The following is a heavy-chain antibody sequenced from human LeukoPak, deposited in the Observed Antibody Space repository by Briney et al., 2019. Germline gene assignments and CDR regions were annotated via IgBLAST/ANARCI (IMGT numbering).Heavy chain of an antibody. CDR1: GFTFSDYY. D-gene: IGHD5-24*01. CDR2: ISSSGSTI. V-gene: IGHV3-11*01. J-gene: IGHJ4*02. CDR3: ARNLMATMSLDY. Sequence: GGSLRLSCAASGFTFSDYYMSWIRQAPGKGLEWVSYISSSGSTIYYADSVKGRFTISRDNAKNSLYLQMNSLRAEDTAVCYCARNLMATMSLDYWGQGTLVTVSS.